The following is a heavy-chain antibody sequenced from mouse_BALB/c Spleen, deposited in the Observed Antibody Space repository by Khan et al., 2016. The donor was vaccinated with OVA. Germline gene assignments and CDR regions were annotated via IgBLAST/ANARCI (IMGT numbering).Heavy chain of an antibody. CDR2: INPYNDGI. Sequence: EVQLQESGPELVKPGASVKMSCKASGYTFTNYVIHWVKQKPGQGLEWIGYINPYNDGINYNAHFNVKATLTSDTSSSTAYIELSSLTSEDSAVYYCASPYDYGSYFTYWGQGTSLTVSS. CDR1: GYTFTNYV. D-gene: IGHD2-4*01. CDR3: ASPYDYGSYFTY. J-gene: IGHJ2*02. V-gene: IGHV1S136*01.